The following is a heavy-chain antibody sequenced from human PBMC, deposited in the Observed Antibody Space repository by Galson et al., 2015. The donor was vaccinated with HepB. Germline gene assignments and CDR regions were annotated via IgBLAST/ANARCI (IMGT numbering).Heavy chain of an antibody. CDR3: ARGWDYYDSSGYDAFDI. J-gene: IGHJ3*02. D-gene: IGHD3-22*01. V-gene: IGHV1-2*04. CDR2: INPNSGGT. CDR1: GYTFTGYY. Sequence: SVKVSCKASGYTFTGYYMHWVRQAPGQGLEWMGWINPNSGGTNYAQKFQGWVTMTRDTSISTAYMELSRLRSDDTAVYYCARGWDYYDSSGYDAFDIWGQGTMVTVSS.